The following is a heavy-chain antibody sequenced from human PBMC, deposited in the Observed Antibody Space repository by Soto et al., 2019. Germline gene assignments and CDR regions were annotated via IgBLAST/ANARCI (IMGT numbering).Heavy chain of an antibody. CDR3: ARDLGIPLYYDSSQHDAFDI. J-gene: IGHJ3*02. D-gene: IGHD3-22*01. Sequence: GASVKVSCKASGYTFTSYGISCARQAPGQGLEWMGWISAYNGNTNYAQKLQGRVTMTTDTSTSTAYMELRSLRSDDTAVYYCARDLGIPLYYDSSQHDAFDIWGQGTMVTVSS. CDR1: GYTFTSYG. V-gene: IGHV1-18*01. CDR2: ISAYNGNT.